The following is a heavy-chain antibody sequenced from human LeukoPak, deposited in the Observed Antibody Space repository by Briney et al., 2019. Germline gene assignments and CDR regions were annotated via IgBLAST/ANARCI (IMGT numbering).Heavy chain of an antibody. CDR2: ISSSSYI. Sequence: GGSLRLSCAASGFSFSIYSMNWVRQAPGKGLEWVSSISSSSYIYYADSVKGRFTISRDNANNSLYLQMNSLRAEDTAVYYCARWDSSGFWSGYTYYFDYWGQGTLVTVSS. V-gene: IGHV3-21*01. CDR1: GFSFSIYS. CDR3: ARWDSSGFWSGYTYYFDY. J-gene: IGHJ4*02. D-gene: IGHD3-3*01.